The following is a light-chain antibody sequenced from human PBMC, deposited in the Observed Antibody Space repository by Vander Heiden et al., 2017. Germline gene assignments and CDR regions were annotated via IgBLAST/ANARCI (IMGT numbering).Light chain of an antibody. CDR2: EVS. J-gene: IGLJ3*02. CDR1: RSDVGDFNY. CDR3: CSRTKSGTYRV. Sequence: QSALTQPASVSGSPGQSITISCTGTRSDVGDFNYVSWYQQHPGKAPKLMIYEVSHRPSGVSNRLSGSKSGDTASLTISGLQSEEEADYYCCSRTKSGTYRVFGGGTRLTVL. V-gene: IGLV2-14*01.